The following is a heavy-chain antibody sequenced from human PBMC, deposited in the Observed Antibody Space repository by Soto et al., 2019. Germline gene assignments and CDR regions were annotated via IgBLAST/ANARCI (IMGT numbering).Heavy chain of an antibody. CDR2: ISSSSSYI. D-gene: IGHD1-1*01. CDR1: GFPFSSYS. V-gene: IGHV3-21*01. CDR3: ARQLYYYYYGMDV. Sequence: GGSLRLSCAASGFPFSSYSMNWVRPAPGKGLEWVSSISSSSSYIYYADSVKGRFTISRDNAKNSLYLQMNSLRAEDTAVYYCARQLYYYYYGMDVWGQGTTVTVSS. J-gene: IGHJ6*02.